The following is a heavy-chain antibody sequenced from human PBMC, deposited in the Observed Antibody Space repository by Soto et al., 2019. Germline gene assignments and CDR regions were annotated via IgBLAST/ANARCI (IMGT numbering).Heavy chain of an antibody. V-gene: IGHV3-23*01. CDR1: GFTFSSYA. J-gene: IGHJ5*02. CDR3: AKDRLAARREHNWFDP. CDR2: ISGRGGST. Sequence: QPGGSLRLSCAASGFTFSSYAMSWVRQAPGKGLEWVSGISGRGGSTYYADSVKGRFTISRDISKNTLYLQMNSLRAEDTAVYYCAKDRLAARREHNWFDPWGQGTLVTVSS. D-gene: IGHD6-6*01.